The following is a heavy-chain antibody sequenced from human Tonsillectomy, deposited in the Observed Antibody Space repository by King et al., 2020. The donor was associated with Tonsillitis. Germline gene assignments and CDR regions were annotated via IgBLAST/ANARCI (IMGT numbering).Heavy chain of an antibody. J-gene: IGHJ4*02. D-gene: IGHD5-18*01. CDR1: GFTVSNSY. V-gene: IGHV3-53*01. CDR3: ARYYNYGIFDY. Sequence: QLVQSGGGLIQPGGSLTLSCAASGFTVSNSYMSWVRQAPGKGLEWVSIIYSGVTTYYADSMKGRFTISRDNSKKTVFLQMNSLRAEDTAVYFCARYYNYGIFDYWGQGTLVTVSS. CDR2: IYSGVTT.